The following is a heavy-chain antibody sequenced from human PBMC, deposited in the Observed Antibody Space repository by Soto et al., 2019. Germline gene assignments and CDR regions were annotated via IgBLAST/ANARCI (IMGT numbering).Heavy chain of an antibody. J-gene: IGHJ4*02. V-gene: IGHV4-39*02. CDR2: THYSGIT. CDR1: GGSITNINYY. D-gene: IGHD1-26*01. Sequence: QLQLQESGPRLVMPSKTLSLTCTVSGGSITNINYYWGWIRQPPGKGLEWIGSTHYSGITYYNPSLKSRVTISTDTSKNHFSLKLTSVTAADTAVYYCAKNWEIGGQGTRVTVSS. CDR3: AKNWEI.